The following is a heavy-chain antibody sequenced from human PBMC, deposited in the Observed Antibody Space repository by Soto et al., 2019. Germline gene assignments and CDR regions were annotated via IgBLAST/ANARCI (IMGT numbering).Heavy chain of an antibody. J-gene: IGHJ4*02. D-gene: IGHD3-16*02. CDR3: AREYYVYVWGSYHPLDF. V-gene: IGHV4-4*07. CDR1: GGSISSYY. Sequence: PSETLSLTCTVSGGSISSYYWSWIRQPAGKGLEWIGRIYTSGSTNYNPSLKSRVTMSVDTSKNQFSLKLSSVTAADTAVYYCAREYYVYVWGSYHPLDFWGQGTLVTGSS. CDR2: IYTSGST.